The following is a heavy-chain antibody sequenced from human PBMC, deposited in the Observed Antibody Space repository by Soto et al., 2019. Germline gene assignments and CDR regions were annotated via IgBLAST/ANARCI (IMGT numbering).Heavy chain of an antibody. CDR1: GYTFTNYG. Sequence: GASVKVSCKASGYTFTNYGISWVRQAPGQGLEWMGWISAHNGNTNYAQKLQGRVTMTTDTSTRTAYMELRSLRSDDTAVYYCARPYYYDSSVYFDYWGQGTLVTVSS. CDR3: ARPYYYDSSVYFDY. V-gene: IGHV1-18*01. J-gene: IGHJ4*02. D-gene: IGHD3-22*01. CDR2: ISAHNGNT.